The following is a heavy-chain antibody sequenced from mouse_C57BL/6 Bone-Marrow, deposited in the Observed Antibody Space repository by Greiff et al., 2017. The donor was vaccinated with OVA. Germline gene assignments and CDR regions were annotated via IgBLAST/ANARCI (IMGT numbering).Heavy chain of an antibody. V-gene: IGHV1-26*01. Sequence: EVKLQQSGPELVKPGASVKISCKASGYTFTDYYMNWVKQSHGKSLEWIGDINPNNGGTSYNQKFKGKATLTVDKSSRTAYMELSSLTSEDAAVYYCAGGLRWYFDVWGTGTTVTVSS. J-gene: IGHJ1*03. D-gene: IGHD2-4*01. CDR1: GYTFTDYY. CDR2: INPNNGGT. CDR3: AGGLRWYFDV.